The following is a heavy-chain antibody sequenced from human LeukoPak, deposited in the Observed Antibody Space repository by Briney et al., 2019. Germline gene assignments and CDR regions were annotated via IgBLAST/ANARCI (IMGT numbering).Heavy chain of an antibody. D-gene: IGHD5-12*01. J-gene: IGHJ4*02. CDR3: ARDGGDGYADY. V-gene: IGHV1-69*04. CDR1: GYTFTSYG. CDR2: IIPILGIA. Sequence: GASVKVSCKASGYTFTSYGISWVRQAPGQGLEWMGRIIPILGIANYAQKFQGRVTITADKSTSTAYMELYSLRSEDTAVYYCARDGGDGYADYWGQGTLVTVSS.